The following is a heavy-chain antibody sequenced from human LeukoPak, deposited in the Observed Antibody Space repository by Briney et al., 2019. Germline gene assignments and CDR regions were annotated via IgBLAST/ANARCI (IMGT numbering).Heavy chain of an antibody. Sequence: ASVTVSCKASGYTFTGYYMHWVRQAPGQGLEWMGWINPNSGGTNYAQKFQGRVTMTRDTSISTAYMELSRLRSDDTAVYYCARDGGYGDYGPDVWGKGTTVTISS. CDR3: ARDGGYGDYGPDV. V-gene: IGHV1-2*02. J-gene: IGHJ6*04. CDR1: GYTFTGYY. CDR2: INPNSGGT. D-gene: IGHD2-15*01.